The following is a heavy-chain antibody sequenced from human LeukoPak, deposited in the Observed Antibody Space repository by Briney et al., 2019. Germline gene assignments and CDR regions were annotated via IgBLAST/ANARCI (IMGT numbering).Heavy chain of an antibody. CDR1: GYSFSSHW. V-gene: IGHV5-51*01. Sequence: GESLKISCKSSGYSFSSHWIGWVRQMPGKGLEWMGIIYFGDSDPRYNPAFQGQVTISADKSTSIAYLQYSSLKASDTAMYYCARRVFGESLDPWGQGTLVTVSS. CDR3: ARRVFGESLDP. J-gene: IGHJ5*02. CDR2: IYFGDSDP. D-gene: IGHD3-10*02.